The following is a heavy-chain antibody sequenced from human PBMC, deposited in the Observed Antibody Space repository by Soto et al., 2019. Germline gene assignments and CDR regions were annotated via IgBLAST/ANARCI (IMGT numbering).Heavy chain of an antibody. CDR2: ISSSSSYI. J-gene: IGHJ3*02. CDR1: GFTFSSYS. Sequence: EVQLVESGGGLVKPGGSLRLSCAASGFTFSSYSMNWVRQAPGKGLEWVSSISSSSSYIYYADSVKGRFTISRDNAKNSLYLQMNGLRAEDTAVYYCARDGDYVWGSYRWSDAFDIWGQGTMVTVSS. D-gene: IGHD3-16*02. CDR3: ARDGDYVWGSYRWSDAFDI. V-gene: IGHV3-21*01.